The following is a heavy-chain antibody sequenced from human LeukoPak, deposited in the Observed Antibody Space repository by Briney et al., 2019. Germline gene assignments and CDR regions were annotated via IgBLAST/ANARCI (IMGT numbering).Heavy chain of an antibody. CDR3: ARDWFYSSSYAHYYYGMDV. CDR2: YYYSGST. Sequence: SQTLSLTCTVSGGSISSGGYCWSWIRQRQGKGLEWIGYYYYSGSTYYNPSLKSRVTIAVATSKYQFSLKLSSVTAADTDVYSCARDWFYSSSYAHYYYGMDVWGQGTTVTVSS. V-gene: IGHV4-31*03. J-gene: IGHJ6*02. CDR1: GGSISSGGYC. D-gene: IGHD6-6*01.